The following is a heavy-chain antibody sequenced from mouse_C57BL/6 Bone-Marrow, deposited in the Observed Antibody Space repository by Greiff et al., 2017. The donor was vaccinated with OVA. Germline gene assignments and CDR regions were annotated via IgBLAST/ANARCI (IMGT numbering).Heavy chain of an antibody. D-gene: IGHD1-1*01. CDR2: INPNNGGT. CDR1: GYTFTDYY. CDR3: ARSLYYYGSTSFAY. Sequence: EVQLQQSGPELAKPGASVKISCKASGYTFTDYYLNWVKQSHGKSLEWIGDINPNNGGTSYNQKFKGKATLTVDKSSSTAYMELRSLTSEDSAVYYCARSLYYYGSTSFAYWGQGTLVTVAA. J-gene: IGHJ3*01. V-gene: IGHV1-26*01.